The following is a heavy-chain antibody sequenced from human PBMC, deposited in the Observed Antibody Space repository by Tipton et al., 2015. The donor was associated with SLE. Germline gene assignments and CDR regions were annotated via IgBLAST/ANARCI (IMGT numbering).Heavy chain of an antibody. D-gene: IGHD6-13*01. CDR3: ARAIGAAWYADY. CDR1: GFTFSDFY. J-gene: IGHJ4*02. CDR2: ISNTGDTT. Sequence: SLRLSCSASGFTFSDFYMSWIRQAPGRGLEWISYISNTGDTTYHADSVKGRFTISRVDSEKSLYLQMNSLRAEDTAIYYCARAIGAAWYADYWGQGALVTVSS. V-gene: IGHV3-11*04.